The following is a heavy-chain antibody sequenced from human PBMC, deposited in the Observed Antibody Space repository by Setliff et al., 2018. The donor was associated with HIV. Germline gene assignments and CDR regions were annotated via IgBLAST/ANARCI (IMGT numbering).Heavy chain of an antibody. D-gene: IGHD6-19*01. CDR2: IYYSGST. Sequence: LSLTCTVSGGSISSGDYYWSWIRQPPGKGLEWIGYIYYSGSTYYNPSLKSRVTISVDTSKNQFSLKLSSVTAADTAVYFCARSLAGLMNYFDYWGQGMLVTVSS. J-gene: IGHJ4*02. V-gene: IGHV4-30-4*08. CDR3: ARSLAGLMNYFDY. CDR1: GGSISSGDYY.